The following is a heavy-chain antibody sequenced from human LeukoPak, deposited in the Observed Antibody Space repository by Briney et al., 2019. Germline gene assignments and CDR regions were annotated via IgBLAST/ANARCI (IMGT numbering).Heavy chain of an antibody. J-gene: IGHJ4*02. CDR1: GGSISSYY. D-gene: IGHD6-19*01. CDR3: ARGAGWYEY. Sequence: PSETLSLTCTVSGGSISSYYWSWLRQPPGKGLEWIGYIHYSGSTNYNFSLKSRVTISVDTSKTQFSLKLSSVTAADTAVYYCARGAGWYEYWGQGTLVTVSS. CDR2: IHYSGST. V-gene: IGHV4-59*01.